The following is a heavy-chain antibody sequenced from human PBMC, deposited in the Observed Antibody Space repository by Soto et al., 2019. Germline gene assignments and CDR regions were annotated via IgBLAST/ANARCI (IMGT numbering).Heavy chain of an antibody. CDR3: ARQLIQLWYPDY. Sequence: QLQLQESGPGLVKPSETLSLTCTVSGGSISSSSYYWGWIRQPPGKGLEWIGSIYYSGSTYYNPSLKSRVTISVDTSKNQFSLKLSSVTAADAAVYYCARQLIQLWYPDYWGQGTLVTVSS. CDR1: GGSISSSSYY. D-gene: IGHD5-18*01. V-gene: IGHV4-39*01. CDR2: IYYSGST. J-gene: IGHJ4*02.